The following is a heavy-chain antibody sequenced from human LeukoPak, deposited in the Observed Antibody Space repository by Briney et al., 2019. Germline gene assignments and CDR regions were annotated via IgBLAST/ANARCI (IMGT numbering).Heavy chain of an antibody. J-gene: IGHJ4*02. CDR3: ARDGPPYGSGSYWVY. Sequence: GGSLRLSCAASGFTFSDYWMTWVRQAPGKGLEWVANIKEDGSERFYVDSVKGRFTISRDNAKNSLYLQLNSLRAEDTAVYYCARDGPPYGSGSYWVYWGQGTLVTVSS. CDR1: GFTFSDYW. D-gene: IGHD3-10*01. CDR2: IKEDGSER. V-gene: IGHV3-7*01.